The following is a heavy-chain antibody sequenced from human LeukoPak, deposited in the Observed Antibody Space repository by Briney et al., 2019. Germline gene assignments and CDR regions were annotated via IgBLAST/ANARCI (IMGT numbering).Heavy chain of an antibody. CDR1: GFMFDDYA. J-gene: IGHJ5*01. Sequence: GGALRLSFVASGFMFDDYAMHGLGQAPGKDREWVSCSSSNRGSVGYADSVNDRLTISRDNAKNSLYLQMNRLRPEDPAFYYCAKGGLLEWFPINWFDSWGQGTLVIVSS. CDR3: AKGGLLEWFPINWFDS. V-gene: IGHV3-9*01. CDR2: SSSNRGSV. D-gene: IGHD3-3*01.